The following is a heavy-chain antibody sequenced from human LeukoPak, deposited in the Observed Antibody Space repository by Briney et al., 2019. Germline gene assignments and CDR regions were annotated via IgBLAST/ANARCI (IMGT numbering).Heavy chain of an antibody. D-gene: IGHD5-18*01. Sequence: GRSLRLSCAASGFTFSSYAMHWVRQAPGKGLEWVAVISYDGSNKYYADSVKGRFTISRDNSKNTLYLQMNSLRAEDTAVYYCARAPLYSYGIDYWGQGTLVTVSS. CDR3: ARAPLYSYGIDY. CDR2: ISYDGSNK. V-gene: IGHV3-30-3*01. J-gene: IGHJ4*02. CDR1: GFTFSSYA.